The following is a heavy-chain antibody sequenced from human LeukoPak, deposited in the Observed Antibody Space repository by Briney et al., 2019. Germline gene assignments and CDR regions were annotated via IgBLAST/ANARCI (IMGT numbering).Heavy chain of an antibody. CDR1: GASVSTTAYF. V-gene: IGHV4-61*02. J-gene: IGHJ3*01. CDR3: ASYREAYDLYPHGLDV. D-gene: IGHD5-24*01. CDR2: IYASGNI. Sequence: SSETLSLTCSVSGASVSTTAYFWNWIRQPGGEGLEWIGRIYASGNIHYNPSLKSRVTMSLDTSKNQFSLSMNSVTAADSAVYFCASYREAYDLYPHGLDVWGRGTVVTVS.